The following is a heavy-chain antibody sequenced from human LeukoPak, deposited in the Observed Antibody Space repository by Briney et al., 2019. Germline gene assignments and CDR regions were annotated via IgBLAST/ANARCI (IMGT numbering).Heavy chain of an antibody. CDR2: IYYSGST. CDR3: ARLYSSGWYWEYYFDY. CDR1: GGSISSYY. J-gene: IGHJ4*02. D-gene: IGHD6-19*01. V-gene: IGHV4-59*01. Sequence: SETLSLTCTVSGGSISSYYWSWIRQPPGKGLEWIGYIYYSGSTNYNPSLKSRVTISVDTSKNQFSLKLSSVTAADTAVYYCARLYSSGWYWEYYFDYWGQGTLVTVPS.